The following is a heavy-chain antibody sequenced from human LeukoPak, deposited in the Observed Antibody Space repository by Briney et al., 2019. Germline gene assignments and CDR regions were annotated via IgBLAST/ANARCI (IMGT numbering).Heavy chain of an antibody. CDR3: AIDIVVVVAASPDY. V-gene: IGHV3-23*01. CDR1: GFTFSSYA. J-gene: IGHJ4*02. D-gene: IGHD2-15*01. Sequence: PGGSLRLSCAASGFTFSSYAMSWVRQAPGQGLERVSAISGSGGSTYYADSVKGRFTISRDNSKNTLYLQMNSLRAEDTAVYYCAIDIVVVVAASPDYWGQGTLVTVSS. CDR2: ISGSGGST.